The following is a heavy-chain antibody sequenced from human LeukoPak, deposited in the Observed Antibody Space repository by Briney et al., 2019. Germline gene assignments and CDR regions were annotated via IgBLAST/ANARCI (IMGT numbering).Heavy chain of an antibody. CDR3: ARDNGDFPFDY. D-gene: IGHD4-17*01. CDR1: GGSISSYY. CDR2: IYYSGST. Sequence: SETLSLTCTVSGGSISSYYWSWIRQPPGKGLEWIGYIYYSGSTNYNPSLRSRVTISVDTSKNQFSLKLSSVTAADTAVYYCARDNGDFPFDYWGQGTLVTVSS. V-gene: IGHV4-59*01. J-gene: IGHJ4*02.